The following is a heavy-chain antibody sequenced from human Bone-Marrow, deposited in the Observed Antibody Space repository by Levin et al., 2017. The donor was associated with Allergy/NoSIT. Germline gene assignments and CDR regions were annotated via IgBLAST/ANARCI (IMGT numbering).Heavy chain of an antibody. CDR3: ARVAPAMADRGPFDY. J-gene: IGHJ4*02. CDR1: GFTFDDYG. D-gene: IGHD5-18*01. V-gene: IGHV3-20*04. CDR2: INWNGGST. Sequence: GGSLRLSCAASGFTFDDYGMSWVRQAPGKGLEWVSGINWNGGSTGYADSVKGRFTISRDNAKNSLYLQMNSLRAEDTALYYCARVAPAMADRGPFDYWGQGTLVTVSS.